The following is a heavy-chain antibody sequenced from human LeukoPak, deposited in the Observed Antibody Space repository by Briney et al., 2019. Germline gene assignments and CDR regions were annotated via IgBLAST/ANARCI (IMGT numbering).Heavy chain of an antibody. V-gene: IGHV1-2*02. J-gene: IGHJ4*02. CDR3: ARGFHPQLQVHLY. CDR1: GYTFTGYY. CDR2: INPNSGGT. D-gene: IGHD5-24*01. Sequence: ASVKVSCKASGYTFTGYYMHWVRQAPGQGLEWMGWINPNSGGTNYAQKFQARVTITADESTNTAYMELSSLRSEDTAVYYCARGFHPQLQVHLYWGQGTLVAVSS.